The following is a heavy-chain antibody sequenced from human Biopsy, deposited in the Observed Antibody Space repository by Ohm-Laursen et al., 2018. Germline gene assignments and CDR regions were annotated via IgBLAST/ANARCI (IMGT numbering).Heavy chain of an antibody. V-gene: IGHV3-9*01. CDR3: AKNVRIKVQLDGMDV. CDR2: ISWHSGST. Sequence: SLRLFCAASGFTFDDYAMHWVRQAPGKGLEWVSGISWHSGSTGYADSVKGRFTISRDNAKNSLYLQMNNLRPEDTALYYCAKNVRIKVQLDGMDVWGQGTTVTVSS. J-gene: IGHJ6*02. D-gene: IGHD1-1*01. CDR1: GFTFDDYA.